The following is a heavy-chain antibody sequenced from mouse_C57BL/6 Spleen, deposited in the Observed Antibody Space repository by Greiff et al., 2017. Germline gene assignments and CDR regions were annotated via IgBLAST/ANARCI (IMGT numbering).Heavy chain of an antibody. CDR3: VIYYYCSSPFDY. V-gene: IGHV1-52*01. CDR2: IDPSDSET. J-gene: IGHJ2*01. Sequence: QVQLQQPGAELVRPGSSVKLSCKASGYTFTSYWMHWVKQRPIQGLEWIGNIDPSDSETQYKQKFKDKATLTVDKSSSTAYMLLSSLTSEDSAVYHCVIYYYCSSPFDYWGQGTTLTVSS. D-gene: IGHD1-1*01. CDR1: GYTFTSYW.